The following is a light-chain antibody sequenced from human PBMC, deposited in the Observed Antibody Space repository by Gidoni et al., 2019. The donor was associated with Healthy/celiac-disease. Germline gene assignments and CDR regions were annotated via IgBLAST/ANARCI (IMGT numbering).Light chain of an antibody. Sequence: SSELTQDPAVSVALGQTVRITCQGDSLRSYYASWYQQKPGQAPVLVIYGKNNRPSGIPDRFSGSSSGNTASLTITGAQAEDEADYYCNSRDSSGNPVMFGGGTKLTVL. CDR1: SLRSYY. V-gene: IGLV3-19*01. J-gene: IGLJ3*02. CDR2: GKN. CDR3: NSRDSSGNPVM.